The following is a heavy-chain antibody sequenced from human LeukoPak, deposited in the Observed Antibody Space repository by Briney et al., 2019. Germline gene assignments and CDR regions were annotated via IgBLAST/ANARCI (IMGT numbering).Heavy chain of an antibody. CDR3: ARDLSSYDSSGYYYGNPDY. D-gene: IGHD3-22*01. J-gene: IGHJ4*02. V-gene: IGHV3-30*01. CDR1: GFTFSSYA. Sequence: HSGGSLRLSCAASGFTFSSYAMHWVRQAPGKGLEWVAVISYDGSNKYYADSVKGRFTISRDNSKNTLYLQMNSLRAEDTAVYYCARDLSSYDSSGYYYGNPDYWGQGTLVTVSS. CDR2: ISYDGSNK.